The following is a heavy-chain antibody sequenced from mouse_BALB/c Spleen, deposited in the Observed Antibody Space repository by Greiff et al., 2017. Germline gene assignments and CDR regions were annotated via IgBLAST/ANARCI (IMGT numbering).Heavy chain of an antibody. V-gene: IGHV1S137*01. Sequence: QVQLQQSGAELVRPGVSVKISCKGSGYTFTDYAMHWVKQSHAKSLEWIGVISTYYGDASYNQKFKGKATMTVDKSSSTAYMELARLTSEDSAIYSGARRGGDAMDYWGQGTSVTVSS. CDR2: ISTYYGDA. CDR3: ARRGGDAMDY. J-gene: IGHJ4*01. CDR1: GYTFTDYA.